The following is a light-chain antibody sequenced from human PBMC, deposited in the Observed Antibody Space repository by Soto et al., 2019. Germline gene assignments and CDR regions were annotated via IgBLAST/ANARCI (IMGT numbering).Light chain of an antibody. J-gene: IGLJ3*02. CDR2: DNG. CDR1: TIGSKG. CDR3: QVCDSPSDHGV. V-gene: IGLV3-21*02. Sequence: SYELTQTSSVSVAPGQTAIITCGGNTIGSKGVHWYQQKPGQAPVLVIYDNGNRPSGIPERFSGSNSGNTATLTISRVEAGDEADYHCQVCDSPSDHGVFXGGTQMTVL.